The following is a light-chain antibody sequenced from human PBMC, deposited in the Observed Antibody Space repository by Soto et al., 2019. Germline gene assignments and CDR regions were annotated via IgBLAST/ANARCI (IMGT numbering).Light chain of an antibody. CDR1: QSLLHSHGNTY. Sequence: EAVMTQSPLSLSVTLGRPASISCRSSQSLLHSHGNTYLNWFQQRPGQPPRRLIYQVSKRDSGVPDRFSGSGSGTDFTLKISRVEAEDVGIYYCMQGSYWPYTFGPG. CDR3: MQGSYWPYT. V-gene: IGKV2-30*02. CDR2: QVS. J-gene: IGKJ3*01.